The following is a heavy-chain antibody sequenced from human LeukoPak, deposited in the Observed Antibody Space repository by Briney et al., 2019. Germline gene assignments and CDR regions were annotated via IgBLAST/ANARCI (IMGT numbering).Heavy chain of an antibody. CDR2: IYWDDDK. Sequence: SGPTPVNPTQTLTLTCTFSGFSLSTSGVGVGWIRQPPGKALEWLALIYWDDDKRYSPSLKSRLTITKATSKNQVVLPMTNMEPVDTAAYYCAHVRRALGILDYWGQGTLVTVSS. CDR3: AHVRRALGILDY. CDR1: GFSLSTSGVG. J-gene: IGHJ4*02. V-gene: IGHV2-5*02. D-gene: IGHD3-3*01.